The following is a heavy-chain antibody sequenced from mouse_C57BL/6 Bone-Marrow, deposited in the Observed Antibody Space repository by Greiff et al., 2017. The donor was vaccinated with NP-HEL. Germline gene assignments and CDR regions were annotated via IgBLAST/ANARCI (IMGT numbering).Heavy chain of an antibody. D-gene: IGHD4-1*01. CDR2: INPGSGGT. V-gene: IGHV1-54*01. J-gene: IGHJ1*03. Sequence: QVQLKQSGAELVRPGTSVKVSCKASGYAFTNYLIEWVKQRPGQGLEWIGVINPGSGGTNYNEKFKGKATLTADKSSSTAYMQLSSLTSEDSAVYFCARSWVYFDVWGTGTTVTVSS. CDR1: GYAFTNYL. CDR3: ARSWVYFDV.